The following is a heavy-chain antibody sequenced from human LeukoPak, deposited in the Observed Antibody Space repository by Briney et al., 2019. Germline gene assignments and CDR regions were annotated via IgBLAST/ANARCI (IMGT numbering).Heavy chain of an antibody. J-gene: IGHJ4*02. CDR3: ARDSGYSGRYFDY. D-gene: IGHD5-12*01. CDR1: GGSISTYY. CDR2: IFNSGTT. V-gene: IGHV4-4*07. Sequence: SETLSLTCTVSGGSISTYYWSWIRQPAGKELEWIGRIFNSGTTNYNPSLQSRVNMSVDTSKNQFSLKLGSVTAADTAVYYCARDSGYSGRYFDYWGQGTLVTVSS.